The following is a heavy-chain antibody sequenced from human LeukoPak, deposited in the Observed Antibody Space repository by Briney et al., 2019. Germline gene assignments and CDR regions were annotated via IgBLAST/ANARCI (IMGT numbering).Heavy chain of an antibody. CDR3: ARSLYGHYFDY. D-gene: IGHD3-10*01. V-gene: IGHV4-59*12. J-gene: IGHJ4*01. CDR1: GDSISSYY. CDR2: IYSSGST. Sequence: SETLSLTCTVSGDSISSYYWSWIRQPPGKGLEWIGYIYSSGSTKFNPSVESRVAMSVDTSMNQFSLRLRSVTAADTAVYYCARSLYGHYFDYWGLGSLVAVSS.